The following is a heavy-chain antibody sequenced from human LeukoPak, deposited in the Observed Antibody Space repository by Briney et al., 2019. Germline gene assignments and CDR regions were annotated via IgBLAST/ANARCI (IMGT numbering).Heavy chain of an antibody. CDR3: ARARGYYGSGSNVYYYYYMDV. V-gene: IGHV1-8*03. CDR1: GYTFTSYD. Sequence: ASVKVSCKASGYTFTSYDINWVRQATGQGLEWMGWMNPNSGNTGYAQKFQGRVTITRNTSISTAYMELSSLRSEDTAVYYCARARGYYGSGSNVYYYYYMDVWGKGTTVTISS. CDR2: MNPNSGNT. J-gene: IGHJ6*03. D-gene: IGHD3-10*01.